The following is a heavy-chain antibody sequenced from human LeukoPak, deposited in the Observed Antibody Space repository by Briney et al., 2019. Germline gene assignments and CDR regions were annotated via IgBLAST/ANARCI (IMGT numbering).Heavy chain of an antibody. J-gene: IGHJ1*01. CDR3: SKSRVYYYDSSGYPTEYFQH. CDR2: ISWNSDSI. CDR1: GFTFSSYW. Sequence: GGSLRLSCVASGFTFSSYWMHWVRQAPGKGLEWVSGISWNSDSIGYADSVKGRFTISRDNAKNSLYLQMNSLRAEDTALYYCSKSRVYYYDSSGYPTEYFQHWGQGTLVTVSS. D-gene: IGHD3-22*01. V-gene: IGHV3-9*01.